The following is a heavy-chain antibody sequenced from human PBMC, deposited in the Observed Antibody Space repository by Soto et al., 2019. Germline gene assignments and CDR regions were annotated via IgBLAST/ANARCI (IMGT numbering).Heavy chain of an antibody. V-gene: IGHV3-23*01. J-gene: IGHJ4*02. CDR2: ISGSGGST. CDR3: AKSVRQWLATFDY. CDR1: GFTFSSYA. Sequence: EVQLLESGGGLVQPGGSLRLSCAASGFTFSSYAMSWVRQAPGKGLEWVSGISGSGGSTYYGDSVKCRFTISRDTSKNTLYLEMNSLRAEDTAVYYCAKSVRQWLATFDYWGQGTLVTVSS. D-gene: IGHD6-19*01.